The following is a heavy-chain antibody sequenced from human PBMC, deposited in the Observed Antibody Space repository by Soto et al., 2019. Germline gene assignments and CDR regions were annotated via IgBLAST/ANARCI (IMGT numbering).Heavy chain of an antibody. D-gene: IGHD4-17*01. CDR3: ARESTVTTRVWFDP. CDR1: GGSISSCGYY. Sequence: QVQLQESGPGLVKPSQTLSLTCTVSGGSISSCGYYWSWIRQHPGKALEWIGYIYYSGSTYYNPSLKSRVTISVDTSKNQFSLKLSSVTAADTAVYYCARESTVTTRVWFDPWGQGTLVTVSS. CDR2: IYYSGST. V-gene: IGHV4-31*03. J-gene: IGHJ5*02.